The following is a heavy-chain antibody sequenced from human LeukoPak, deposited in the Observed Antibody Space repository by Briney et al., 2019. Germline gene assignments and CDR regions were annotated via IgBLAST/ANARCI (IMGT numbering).Heavy chain of an antibody. CDR1: GASISGYY. V-gene: IGHV4-59*01. J-gene: IGHJ4*02. CDR2: IYYSGST. Sequence: SETLSLTCTVSGASISGYYWTWIRQSPGRGLEWIGYIYYSGSTNYNPSLKSRVTVSIDTSKNQFSLKLSSVTAADTAVYYCAREYMAAAVIVGFDSWGQGTLVTVSS. D-gene: IGHD6-13*01. CDR3: AREYMAAAVIVGFDS.